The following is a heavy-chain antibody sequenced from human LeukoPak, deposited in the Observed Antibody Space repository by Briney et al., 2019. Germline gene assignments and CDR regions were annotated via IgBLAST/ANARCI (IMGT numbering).Heavy chain of an antibody. D-gene: IGHD1-14*01. CDR1: SGSISSGSYC. CDR2: INHSGST. Sequence: MPSETLSLTCTVSSGSISSGSYCWSWIRQPPGKGLEWIGEINHSGSTNYNPSLKSRVTISVDTSKNQFSLKLSSVTAADTAVYYCARRSRPGQHGGWYMDVWGKGTTVTISS. J-gene: IGHJ6*03. CDR3: ARRSRPGQHGGWYMDV. V-gene: IGHV4-39*07.